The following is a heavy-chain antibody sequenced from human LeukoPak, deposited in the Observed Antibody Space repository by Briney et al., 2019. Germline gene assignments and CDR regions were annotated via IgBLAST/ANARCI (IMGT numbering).Heavy chain of an antibody. D-gene: IGHD6-19*01. CDR3: ARDGTPSYTSGWVYMDA. J-gene: IGHJ6*04. Sequence: GGSLRLSCAASGFTFRRSAMTWVRQVPGKGLEWVSTISGRGGDTDYADSVEGRFTISRDNAKNSLFLQMNSLRGEDTAVYYCARDGTPSYTSGWVYMDAWGKGTTVTISS. CDR2: ISGRGGDT. CDR1: GFTFRRSA. V-gene: IGHV3-21*01.